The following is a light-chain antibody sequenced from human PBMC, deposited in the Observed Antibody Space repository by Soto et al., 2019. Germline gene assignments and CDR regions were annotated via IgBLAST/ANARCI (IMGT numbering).Light chain of an antibody. CDR2: GAS. CDR1: QSVGSN. Sequence: EIILTQSPVSLSVSPGEIATLSCSASQSVGSNLAWYQQKPGQSPRLLIYGASSRATGIPDRFSGSGSGTDFTLTISRLEPEDFAVYYCQQYGSSPWTFGQGTKVDNK. J-gene: IGKJ1*01. V-gene: IGKV3-20*01. CDR3: QQYGSSPWT.